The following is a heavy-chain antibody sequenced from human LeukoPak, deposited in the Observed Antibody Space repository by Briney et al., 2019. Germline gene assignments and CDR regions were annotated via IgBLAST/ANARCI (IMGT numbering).Heavy chain of an antibody. Sequence: GGSLRLSCADSGLTLSRYSMKWVRQAPGKGLEGVLSISSSSTYIFYADSVRGRFTISRDNAKNSLYLQMNSLRAEDTAVYFCARQRYTLNYYDSRSSLDYWGQGTLVTVSS. CDR3: ARQRYTLNYYDSRSSLDY. CDR1: GLTLSRYS. D-gene: IGHD3-22*01. J-gene: IGHJ4*02. V-gene: IGHV3-21*01. CDR2: ISSSSTYI.